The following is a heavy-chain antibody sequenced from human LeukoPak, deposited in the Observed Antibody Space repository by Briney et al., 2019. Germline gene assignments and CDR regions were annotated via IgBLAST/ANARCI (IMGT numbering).Heavy chain of an antibody. CDR1: GYTFTSYD. D-gene: IGHD3-22*01. CDR3: ARRQRITMIVVVIKDGTDV. J-gene: IGHJ6*02. CDR2: MNPNSGNT. Sequence: ASVKVSCKASGYTFTSYDINWVRQATGQGLEWMGWMNPNSGNTGYAQKFQGRVTMTRNTSISTAYMELSSLRSEDTAVYYCARRQRITMIVVVIKDGTDVWGQGTTVTVSS. V-gene: IGHV1-8*01.